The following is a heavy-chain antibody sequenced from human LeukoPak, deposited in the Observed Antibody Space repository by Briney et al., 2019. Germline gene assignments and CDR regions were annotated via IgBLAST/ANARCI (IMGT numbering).Heavy chain of an antibody. CDR1: GYSFISYW. V-gene: IGHV5-51*01. CDR2: IYPGDSDT. D-gene: IGHD6-13*01. CDR3: ARHSISSSVSVWFDP. J-gene: IGHJ5*02. Sequence: GESLKISCKGSGYSFISYWIGWVRQMPEKGLEWMGIIYPGDSDTRYSPSFQGQVTISADKSISTAYLQWSSLKASDTAMYYCARHSISSSVSVWFDPWGQGTLVTVSS.